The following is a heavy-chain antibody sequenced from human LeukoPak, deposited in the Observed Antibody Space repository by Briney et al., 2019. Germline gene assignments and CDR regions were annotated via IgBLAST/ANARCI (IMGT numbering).Heavy chain of an antibody. CDR1: GFTFTTYW. V-gene: IGHV3-7*05. Sequence: GGSLKLSCAASGFTFTTYWMSWVRQAPGKGPEWVATINSGGSEKDYVGSLKGRFTISRDNAENSVSLQMSTLGAEDTAVYYCVRHIDFWGQGTLVIVSS. J-gene: IGHJ4*02. CDR3: VRHIDF. CDR2: INSGGSEK.